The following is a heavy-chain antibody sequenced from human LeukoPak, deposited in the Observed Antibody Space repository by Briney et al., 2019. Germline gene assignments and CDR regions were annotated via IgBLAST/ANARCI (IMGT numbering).Heavy chain of an antibody. CDR1: GGSISSGSYY. CDR3: ARGESGDDDAFDI. Sequence: SETLSLTCTVSGGSISSGSYYWSWIRQPAGKGLEWIGRIYTSGSTNYNPSLKSRVTISVDTSKNQFSLKLSSVTAADTAVYYCARGESGDDDAFDIWGQGTMVTVSS. V-gene: IGHV4-61*02. J-gene: IGHJ3*02. D-gene: IGHD2-21*02. CDR2: IYTSGST.